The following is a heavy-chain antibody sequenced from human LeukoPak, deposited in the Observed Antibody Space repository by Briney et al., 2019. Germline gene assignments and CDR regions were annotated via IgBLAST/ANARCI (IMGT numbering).Heavy chain of an antibody. V-gene: IGHV4-59*01. CDR2: IYYSGST. CDR3: ARVGGTNYYYYGMDV. CDR1: GGSISNCY. Sequence: SETLSLTCTVSGGSISNCYWSWIRQPPGKGLEWIGYIYYSGSTNYNPSLKSRVTISVDTSKNQFSLKLSSVTAADTAVYYSARVGGTNYYYYGMDVWGQGTTVTVSS. J-gene: IGHJ6*02. D-gene: IGHD1-26*01.